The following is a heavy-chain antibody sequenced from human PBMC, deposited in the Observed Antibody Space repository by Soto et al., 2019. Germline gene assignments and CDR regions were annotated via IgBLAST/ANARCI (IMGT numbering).Heavy chain of an antibody. CDR2: INTDGSIT. Sequence: GGSLRLSCAASGFTFSNYWMHWVRQAPGKGLVWVSHINTDGSITNYADSVKGRFTVSRDNAKNTLYLQMNSLKAEDTALYYCARDLSWGSNWYYYMDVWGKGTTVTVSS. CDR3: ARDLSWGSNWYYYMDV. J-gene: IGHJ6*03. V-gene: IGHV3-74*01. D-gene: IGHD7-27*01. CDR1: GFTFSNYW.